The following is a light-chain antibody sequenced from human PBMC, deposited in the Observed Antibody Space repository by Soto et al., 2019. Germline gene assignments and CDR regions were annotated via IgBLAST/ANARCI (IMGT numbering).Light chain of an antibody. V-gene: IGLV2-14*01. Sequence: QSALTQPASVSGSPGLSITMSCTGTSSDVGGYNYVSWYQQHPVKAPKLMIYDVTNRPSGVSDRFSGSKSGNTASLTISGLQAEDEADYYCSSYTSSSTPYVFGTGTKVTVL. CDR2: DVT. J-gene: IGLJ1*01. CDR1: SSDVGGYNY. CDR3: SSYTSSSTPYV.